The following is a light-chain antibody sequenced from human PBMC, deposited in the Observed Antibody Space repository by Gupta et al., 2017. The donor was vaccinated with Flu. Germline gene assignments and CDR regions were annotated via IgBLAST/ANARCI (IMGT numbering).Light chain of an antibody. CDR1: QSVLYSSNNKNY. CDR2: WAS. CDR3: QQYYSTPFT. J-gene: IGKJ4*01. V-gene: IGKV4-1*01. Sequence: DIVMTQSPDSLAVSLGERATINCKPSQSVLYSSNNKNYLAWYQQKPGQPPKLLIYWASTRESGVPDRFSGSGPGTDFTLTISSLQAEDVAVYYCQQYYSTPFTFGGGTKVEIK.